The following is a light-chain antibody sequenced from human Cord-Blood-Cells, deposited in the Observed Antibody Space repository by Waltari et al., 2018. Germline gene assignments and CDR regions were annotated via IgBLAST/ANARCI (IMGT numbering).Light chain of an antibody. J-gene: IGLJ3*02. CDR1: SSDVGSYNL. CDR2: EVS. V-gene: IGLV2-23*02. Sequence: QSALTQPASVSGTAGQSITIACTATSSDVGSYNLVSWYQQHPGKAPKLMIYEVSKRPSGVSNRFSGSKSGNTASLTISGLQAEDEADYYCCSYAGSSTLVFGGGTKLTVL. CDR3: CSYAGSSTLV.